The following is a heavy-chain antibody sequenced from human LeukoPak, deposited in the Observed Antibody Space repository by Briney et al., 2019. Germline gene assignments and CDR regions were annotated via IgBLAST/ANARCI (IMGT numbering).Heavy chain of an antibody. V-gene: IGHV1-2*06. CDR2: INPNSGGT. CDR3: ARTMVDGGTNY. J-gene: IGHJ4*02. CDR1: GYTFTGYY. Sequence: ASVKVSCKASGYTFTGYYMHWVRQAPGQGLEWMGRINPNSGGTNYAQKFQGRVTMTGDTSTSTVYMELSSLRSEDTAVYFCARTMVDGGTNYWGQGTLVTVSS. D-gene: IGHD2-15*01.